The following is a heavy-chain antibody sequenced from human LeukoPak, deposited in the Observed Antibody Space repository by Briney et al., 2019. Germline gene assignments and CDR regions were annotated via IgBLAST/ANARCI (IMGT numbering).Heavy chain of an antibody. CDR1: GYTFTSYD. Sequence: ASVKVSCKASGYTFTSYDINWVRQATGQGLEWMGWINPNSGGTNYAQKFQGWVTMTRDTSISTAYMELSRLRSDDTAVYYCAREGDGYNKWDYWGQGTLVTVSS. D-gene: IGHD5-24*01. J-gene: IGHJ4*02. CDR3: AREGDGYNKWDY. V-gene: IGHV1-2*04. CDR2: INPNSGGT.